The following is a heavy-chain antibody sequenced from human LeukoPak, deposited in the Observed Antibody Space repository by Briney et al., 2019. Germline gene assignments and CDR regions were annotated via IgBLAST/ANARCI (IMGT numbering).Heavy chain of an antibody. D-gene: IGHD3-10*01. J-gene: IGHJ4*02. Sequence: PGGSLRLSCAASGFTFNIYGMSWVRQVSGKGLEWVSAISSSGSSTFYADSVKGRFTISRDNSKNTLYLQMNSLRAEDTAVYYCARGGSGSYYHLFDYWGQGTLVTVSS. V-gene: IGHV3-23*01. CDR1: GFTFNIYG. CDR3: ARGGSGSYYHLFDY. CDR2: ISSSGSST.